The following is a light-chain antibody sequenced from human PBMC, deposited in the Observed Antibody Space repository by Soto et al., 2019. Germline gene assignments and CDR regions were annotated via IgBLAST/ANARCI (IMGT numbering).Light chain of an antibody. Sequence: EILMTQSPATLSVSPGERATLSCRASQSVSSNLAWYQQKPGQAPRLLIYDASTRATGIPARFSGGGSGTDFTLTISSLQSEDFAVYSCQQYNKWPRTFGQGTKVDIK. CDR2: DAS. CDR3: QQYNKWPRT. V-gene: IGKV3-15*01. CDR1: QSVSSN. J-gene: IGKJ1*01.